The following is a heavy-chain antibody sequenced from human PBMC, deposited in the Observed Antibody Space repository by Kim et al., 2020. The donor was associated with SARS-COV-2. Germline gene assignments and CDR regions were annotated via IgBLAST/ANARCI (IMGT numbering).Heavy chain of an antibody. V-gene: IGHV3-33*05. J-gene: IGHJ4*02. CDR2: ISYDGSNK. Sequence: GGSLRLSCAASGFTFSSYGMHWVRQAPGKGLEWVAVISYDGSNKYYADSVKGRFTISRDNSKNTLYLQMNSLRAEDTAVYYCGGLDFDYWGQGTLVTVSS. D-gene: IGHD3-16*01. CDR3: GGLDFDY. CDR1: GFTFSSYG.